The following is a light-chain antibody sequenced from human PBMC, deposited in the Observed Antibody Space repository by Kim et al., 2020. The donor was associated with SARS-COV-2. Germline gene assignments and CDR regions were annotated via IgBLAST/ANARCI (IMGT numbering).Light chain of an antibody. CDR2: GKN. Sequence: SSELTQDPAVSVALGQTVRITCQGDSLRSYYATWYQQKPGQAPIVVIYGKNNRPSVIPDRFSGSSSGNTSSLTITWTQACDDADYYFNSRDSYDNVVFGG. CDR3: NSRDSYDNVV. CDR1: SLRSYY. V-gene: IGLV3-19*01. J-gene: IGLJ2*01.